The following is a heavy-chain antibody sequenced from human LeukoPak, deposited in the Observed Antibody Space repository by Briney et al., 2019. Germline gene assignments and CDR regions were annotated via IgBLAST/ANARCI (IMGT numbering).Heavy chain of an antibody. V-gene: IGHV1-18*01. Sequence: ASVKVSCKASGYTFTNYAMNWVRQAPGQGLEWMGWISAYNGNTNYAQKLQGRVTITTDESTSTAYMELSSLRSEDTAVYYCASFERTGTTSYWGQGTLVTVSS. CDR3: ASFERTGTTSY. CDR2: ISAYNGNT. CDR1: GYTFTNYA. D-gene: IGHD1-7*01. J-gene: IGHJ4*02.